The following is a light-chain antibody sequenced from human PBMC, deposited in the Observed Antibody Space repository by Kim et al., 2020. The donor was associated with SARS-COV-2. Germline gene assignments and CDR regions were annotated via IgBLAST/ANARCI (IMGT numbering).Light chain of an antibody. J-gene: IGKJ2*01. Sequence: EIVLTQSPGTLSLSPGEGVTLSCRASQTVTSTYFAWYQQKPGQAPRLLIYGASSRATGIPDRFSGSGSGTDFTLTISRLEPEDFAVYYCQQYGTSMYTFGQGTKLEI. CDR2: GAS. CDR1: QTVTSTY. CDR3: QQYGTSMYT. V-gene: IGKV3-20*01.